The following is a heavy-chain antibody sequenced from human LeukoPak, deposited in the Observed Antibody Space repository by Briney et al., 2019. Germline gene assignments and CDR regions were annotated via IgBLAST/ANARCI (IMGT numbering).Heavy chain of an antibody. CDR2: IYTSGST. D-gene: IGHD3-22*01. Sequence: SETLSLTCAVYGGSFSGYYWSWIRQPAGKGLEWIGRIYTSGSTNYNPSLKSRVTISVDTSKNQFSLKLSSVTAADTAVYYCARDRITMITGGFDPWGQGTLVTVSS. CDR1: GGSFSGYY. J-gene: IGHJ5*02. CDR3: ARDRITMITGGFDP. V-gene: IGHV4-4*07.